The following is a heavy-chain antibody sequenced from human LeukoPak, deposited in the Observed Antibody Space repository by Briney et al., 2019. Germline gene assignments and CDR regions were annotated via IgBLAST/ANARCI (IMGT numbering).Heavy chain of an antibody. CDR3: ARDDAFDI. CDR1: GFTFSSYS. J-gene: IGHJ3*02. CDR2: INQDGSEK. V-gene: IGHV3-7*01. Sequence: PGGSLRLSCAASGFTFSSYSMTWVRQAPGKGLEWVANINQDGSEKYYVDSVKGRFTISRDSAKNSLYLQTNSLRAEDTAVYYCARDDAFDIWGQGTMVTVSS.